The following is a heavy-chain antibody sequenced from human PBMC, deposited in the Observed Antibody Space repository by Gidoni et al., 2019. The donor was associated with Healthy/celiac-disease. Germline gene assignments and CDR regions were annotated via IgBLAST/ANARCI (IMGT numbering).Heavy chain of an antibody. CDR3: ARVGAGTRRNGGFDY. CDR2: INHSGST. CDR1: GGSVSGYY. J-gene: IGHJ4*02. D-gene: IGHD6-19*01. Sequence: QVQLQQWGAGLLKPSETLSLTCADYGGSVSGYYWSWIRQPPGKGLEWIGEINHSGSTNYNPSLKSRVTISVDTSKNQFSLKLSSVTAADTAVYYCARVGAGTRRNGGFDYWGQGTLVTVSS. V-gene: IGHV4-34*01.